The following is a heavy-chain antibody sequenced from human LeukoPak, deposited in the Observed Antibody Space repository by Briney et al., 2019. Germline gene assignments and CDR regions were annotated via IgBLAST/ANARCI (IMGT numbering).Heavy chain of an antibody. CDR3: ANLPLVRGVILAVVY. Sequence: GGSLRLSCAASGFTVSSNYMTWVRQAPGKGLEWVSVIYKNAITYYADSVKGRFTISRDNSKNTLYLQMNSLRAEDTAVYYCANLPLVRGVILAVVYWGQGTLVTVSS. V-gene: IGHV3-66*03. J-gene: IGHJ4*02. D-gene: IGHD3-10*01. CDR2: IYKNAIT. CDR1: GFTVSSNY.